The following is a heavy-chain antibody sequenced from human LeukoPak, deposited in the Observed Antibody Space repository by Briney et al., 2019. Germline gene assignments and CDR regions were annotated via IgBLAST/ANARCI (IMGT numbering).Heavy chain of an antibody. CDR1: TGSISSYC. CDR3: ARAPCGGDCYLPDYWYLDL. Sequence: TSETLSLTCTVSTGSISSYCWGWIRQPAGQGLEWIGRICTSGTTNYNPSLKSRVTMSVDTSKNQFFLQLRSVTAADTAKYYCARAPCGGDCYLPDYWYLDLWGRGTLVSVSS. J-gene: IGHJ2*01. V-gene: IGHV4-4*07. CDR2: ICTSGTT. D-gene: IGHD2-21*02.